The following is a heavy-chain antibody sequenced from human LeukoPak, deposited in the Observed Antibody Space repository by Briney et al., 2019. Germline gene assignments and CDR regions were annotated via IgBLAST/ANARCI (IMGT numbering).Heavy chain of an antibody. CDR2: IYSGGST. CDR1: GFTVSSNY. D-gene: IGHD5-18*01. J-gene: IGHJ4*02. Sequence: PGGSLRLSCAASGFTVSSNYMSWVRQAPGKGLEWVSVIYSGGSTYYADSVKGRFTISRDNSKNTLYLQMDSLRAEDTAVYYCARATTIQLWLQVGYWGQGTLVTVSS. CDR3: ARATTIQLWLQVGY. V-gene: IGHV3-53*05.